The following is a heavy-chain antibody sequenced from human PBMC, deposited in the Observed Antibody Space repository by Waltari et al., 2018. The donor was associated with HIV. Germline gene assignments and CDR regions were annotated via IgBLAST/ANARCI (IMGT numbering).Heavy chain of an antibody. CDR3: ARADGGFYVNDWFDL. J-gene: IGHJ5*02. CDR1: GGSFSGHH. CDR2: IFDSGTF. Sequence: QVQLQQWGGGLLKPSETLSLTCAVYGGSFSGHHWSWIRQAPGKGLEWIGEIFDSGTFNYNPALKSRVTMSVDMSKRQFSLRMKSVTAADTAVYYCARADGGFYVNDWFDLWGQGTLVSVSS. V-gene: IGHV4-34*12. D-gene: IGHD3-10*02.